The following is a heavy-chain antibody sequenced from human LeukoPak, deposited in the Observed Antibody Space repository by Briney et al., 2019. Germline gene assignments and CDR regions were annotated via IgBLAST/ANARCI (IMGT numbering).Heavy chain of an antibody. V-gene: IGHV4-39*07. J-gene: IGHJ6*02. CDR3: ARDSSGSYYYYYGMDV. CDR2: INHSGST. CDR1: GGSISSSSYY. D-gene: IGHD1-26*01. Sequence: PSETLSLTCTVSGGSISSSSYYWSWIRQPPGKGLEWIGEINHSGSTNYNPSLKSRVTFSVDTSKNQFSLKLSSVTAADTAVYYCARDSSGSYYYYYGMDVWGQGTTVTVSS.